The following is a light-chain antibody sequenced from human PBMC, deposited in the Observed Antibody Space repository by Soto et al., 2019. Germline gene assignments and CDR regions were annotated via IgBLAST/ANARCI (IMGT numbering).Light chain of an antibody. CDR3: NSHTSGSTRV. V-gene: IGLV2-14*01. CDR2: EVT. Sequence: QSVLTQPASVSGSPGQSIAISCTGTSGDVGGYDYVSWYQQHPDKAPKLMIYEVTKRPSWVSNRFSGSKSGNTASLTISGLQPDDEADDYCNSHTSGSTRVFGSGTKVTVL. CDR1: SGDVGGYDY. J-gene: IGLJ1*01.